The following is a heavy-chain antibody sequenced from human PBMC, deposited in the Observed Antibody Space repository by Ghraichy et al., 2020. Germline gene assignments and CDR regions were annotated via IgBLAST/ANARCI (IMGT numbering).Heavy chain of an antibody. Sequence: GGSLRLSCAASGFTVSSNYMSWVRQAPGKGLEWVSVIYSGGSTYYADSVKGRFTISRDNSKNTLYLQMNSLRAEDTAVYYCARGNEYYYDSSGYLQHWGQGTLVTVSS. CDR1: GFTVSSNY. CDR3: ARGNEYYYDSSGYLQH. CDR2: IYSGGST. J-gene: IGHJ1*01. V-gene: IGHV3-53*01. D-gene: IGHD3-22*01.